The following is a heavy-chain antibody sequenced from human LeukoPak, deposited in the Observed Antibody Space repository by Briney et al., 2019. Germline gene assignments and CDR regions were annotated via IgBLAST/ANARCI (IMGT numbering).Heavy chain of an antibody. D-gene: IGHD3-10*01. CDR3: ARCERLGQLRPIDPDTFDI. Sequence: SETLSLTCTVSGGSIRNYHWSWIRQPPGKGLEWIGYIYDSGSTNYNPSLKSRVTISVDTSKNQFSLKLSSVTAADTAVYYCARCERLGQLRPIDPDTFDIWGQGTMVTVSS. CDR1: GGSIRNYH. V-gene: IGHV4-59*01. CDR2: IYDSGST. J-gene: IGHJ3*02.